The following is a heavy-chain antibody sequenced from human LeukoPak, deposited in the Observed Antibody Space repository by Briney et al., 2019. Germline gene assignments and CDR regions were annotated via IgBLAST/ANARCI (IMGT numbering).Heavy chain of an antibody. V-gene: IGHV3-21*04. Sequence: GSLRLSCEASGFTFTTYSMTWVRQAPGKGLEWVSIISSGSSAIFSADALKGRFTISRDDAKNLLYLDMNSLRAEDTAMYYCAKDDDWGRYKHWGQGTLVTVSS. CDR3: AKDDDWGRYKH. D-gene: IGHD3-16*01. CDR2: ISSGSSAI. CDR1: GFTFTTYS. J-gene: IGHJ1*01.